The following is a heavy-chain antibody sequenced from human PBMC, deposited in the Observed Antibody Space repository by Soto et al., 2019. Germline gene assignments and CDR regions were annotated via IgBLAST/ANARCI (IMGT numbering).Heavy chain of an antibody. V-gene: IGHV4-39*01. Sequence: LETLSLTCSVSGYSVSSSDYYWAWIRQPPGKGLEWIGSMLYSGLTYYNPSLKSRVTLSVDTSKNTFSVRLNSVTASDTAVYYCAPLSVSLSGPYGIHVWGQGTTVTVSS. J-gene: IGHJ6*02. D-gene: IGHD2-15*01. CDR1: GYSVSSSDYY. CDR3: APLSVSLSGPYGIHV. CDR2: MLYSGLT.